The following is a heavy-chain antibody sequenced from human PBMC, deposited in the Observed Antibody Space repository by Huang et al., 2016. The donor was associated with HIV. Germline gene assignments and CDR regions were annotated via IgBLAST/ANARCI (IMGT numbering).Heavy chain of an antibody. J-gene: IGHJ4*02. CDR2: IGGGGGST. Sequence: EVQLLESGGGLVQPGGSLRLSCAASGFTFSSYAMSWVRQATGEGLDGVSVIGGGGGSTYYADSVKGRFTISRDNSKNTLYLQMNSLRAEDAAVYYCAKDPYSSSWFDHFDYWGQGTLVTVSS. CDR1: GFTFSSYA. CDR3: AKDPYSSSWFDHFDY. V-gene: IGHV3-23*01. D-gene: IGHD6-13*01.